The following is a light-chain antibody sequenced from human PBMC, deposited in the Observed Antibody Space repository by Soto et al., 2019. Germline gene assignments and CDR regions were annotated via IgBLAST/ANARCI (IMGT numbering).Light chain of an antibody. Sequence: QSVLTQPPSVSGAPGQRVTISCTGSSSNIGTGYDVHWYQQYPGTAPQLLIYADSNRPSGVPDRFSGSKSGTSASLTITDLQAEDEADYYCQSYDRPLSGSIFGGGTKLTVL. V-gene: IGLV1-40*01. CDR1: SSNIGTGYD. J-gene: IGLJ2*01. CDR3: QSYDRPLSGSI. CDR2: ADS.